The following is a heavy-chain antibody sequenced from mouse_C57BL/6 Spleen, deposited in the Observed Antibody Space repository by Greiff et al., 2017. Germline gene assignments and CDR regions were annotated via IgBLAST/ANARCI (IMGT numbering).Heavy chain of an antibody. V-gene: IGHV1-26*01. Sequence: EVQLQQSGPELVKPGASVKISCKASGYTFTDYYMNWVKQSHGKSLEWIGDINPNNGGTSYNQKFKGKATLTVDKSSSTAYLELRSLTSEDSAVYYGARRSWGYGGKGTTLTVSS. CDR3: ARRSWGY. J-gene: IGHJ2*01. CDR1: GYTFTDYY. CDR2: INPNNGGT.